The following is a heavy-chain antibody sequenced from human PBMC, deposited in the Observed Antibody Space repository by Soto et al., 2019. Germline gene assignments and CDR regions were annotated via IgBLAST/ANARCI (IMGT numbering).Heavy chain of an antibody. J-gene: IGHJ4*02. CDR2: ISGSGGST. D-gene: IGHD3-22*01. Sequence: GGSLRLSCAASGFTFSSYAMSWVRQAPGKGLEWVSAISGSGGSTYYADSVKGRFTISRDNSKNTLYLQMNSLRAEDTAVYYCAKGVVTYYYDSSAPAPSYWGQGTLVTVSS. V-gene: IGHV3-23*01. CDR3: AKGVVTYYYDSSAPAPSY. CDR1: GFTFSSYA.